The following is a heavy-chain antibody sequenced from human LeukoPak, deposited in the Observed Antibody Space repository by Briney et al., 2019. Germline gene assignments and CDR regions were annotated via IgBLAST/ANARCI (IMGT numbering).Heavy chain of an antibody. CDR3: ARGSNYYGSGSAYYYYMDV. V-gene: IGHV4-4*07. D-gene: IGHD3-10*01. CDR1: GGSINNFY. Sequence: KPSATLSLTCTFSGGSINNFYWSWIRQPAGKGLEWIGRIHASENTNYNPSLKSRVTMSVDTSKNQFSLKLSSVTAAETAVYYCARGSNYYGSGSAYYYYMDVWGKGTTVTVSS. CDR2: IHASENT. J-gene: IGHJ6*03.